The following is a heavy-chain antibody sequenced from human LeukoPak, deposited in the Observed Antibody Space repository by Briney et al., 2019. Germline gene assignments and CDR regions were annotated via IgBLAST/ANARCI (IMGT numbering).Heavy chain of an antibody. J-gene: IGHJ4*02. Sequence: GGSLRLSCAASGFTFSSYAMSWVRQAPGKGLQWVSSMNDDTTYYADSVKGRFTIFRDNSKNTLYLQMNSLRAEDTALYYCAKDLPGSGWASHYWGQGTLVTVSS. CDR1: GFTFSSYA. D-gene: IGHD6-19*01. CDR2: MNDDTT. V-gene: IGHV3-23*01. CDR3: AKDLPGSGWASHY.